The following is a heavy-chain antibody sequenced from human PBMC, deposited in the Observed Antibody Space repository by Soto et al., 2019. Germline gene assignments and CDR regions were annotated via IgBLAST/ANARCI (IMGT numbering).Heavy chain of an antibody. CDR3: ASGPSIAARRAFDY. Sequence: PGGSLRLSCAASGFTFSSYGMHWVRQAPGKGLEWVAVIWYDGSNKYYADSVKGRFTISRDNSKNTLYLQMNSLRAEDTAVYYCASGPSIAARRAFDYWGQGTLVTVSS. CDR2: IWYDGSNK. V-gene: IGHV3-33*01. D-gene: IGHD6-6*01. J-gene: IGHJ4*02. CDR1: GFTFSSYG.